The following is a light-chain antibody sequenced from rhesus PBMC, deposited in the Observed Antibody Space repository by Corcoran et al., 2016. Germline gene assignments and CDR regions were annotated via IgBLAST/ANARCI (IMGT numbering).Light chain of an antibody. Sequence: DIQMTQSPSSLSASVGDRVTITCRASQGISNWLAWYQQKPGKAPKLLIYRASNLETGVPSRFSGSGSGTDFTLTNSSLQPEDIATYYCQQHDNSPRTFGQGTKVEIK. CDR1: QGISNW. J-gene: IGKJ1*01. V-gene: IGKV1-69*01. CDR3: QQHDNSPRT. CDR2: RAS.